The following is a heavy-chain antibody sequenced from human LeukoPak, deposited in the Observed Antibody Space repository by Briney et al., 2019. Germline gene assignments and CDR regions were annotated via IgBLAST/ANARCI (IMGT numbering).Heavy chain of an antibody. J-gene: IGHJ4*02. D-gene: IGHD2-2*01. CDR2: ISSSSRYI. Sequence: GGSLRLSCAASGFTFNTYTVDWVRQAPGKGLEWVSSISSSSRYIYYADSVKGRFTISRDNAKNSLYLQMNSLRAEDTAVYYCAREDYCSSTLCFLDYWGQGTLVTLSS. CDR3: AREDYCSSTLCFLDY. CDR1: GFTFNTYT. V-gene: IGHV3-21*01.